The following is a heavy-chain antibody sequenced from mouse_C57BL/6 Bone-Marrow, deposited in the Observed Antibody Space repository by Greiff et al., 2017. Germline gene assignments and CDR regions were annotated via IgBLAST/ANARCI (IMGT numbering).Heavy chain of an antibody. D-gene: IGHD1-1*01. CDR1: GYTFTSYD. J-gene: IGHJ1*03. V-gene: IGHV1-85*01. Sequence: QVQLQQSGPELVKPGASVKLSCKASGYTFTSYDINWVKQRPGQGLEWIGWIYPRDGSTKYNEKFKGTATLTVATSSSTAYMELHSLTSEDSAVYFCARDYGSSYWYFDVWGTGTTVTVSS. CDR3: ARDYGSSYWYFDV. CDR2: IYPRDGST.